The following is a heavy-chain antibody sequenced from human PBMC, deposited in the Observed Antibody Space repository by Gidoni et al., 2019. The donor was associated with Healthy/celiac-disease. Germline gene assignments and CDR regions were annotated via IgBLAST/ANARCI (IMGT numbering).Heavy chain of an antibody. J-gene: IGHJ3*02. CDR1: GGSFSGYY. D-gene: IGHD6-13*01. CDR3: ARPIMQLVLAFDI. CDR2: INHSGST. Sequence: QVQLQQWGAGLLKPSETLSLTCAVYGGSFSGYYWSWIRQPPGKGLEWIGEINHSGSTTYNPSLKSRVTISVDTSKNQFSLKLSSVTAADTAVYYCARPIMQLVLAFDIWGQGTMVTVSS. V-gene: IGHV4-34*01.